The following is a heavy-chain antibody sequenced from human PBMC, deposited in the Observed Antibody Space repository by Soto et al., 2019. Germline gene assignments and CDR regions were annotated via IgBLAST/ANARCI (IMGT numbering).Heavy chain of an antibody. CDR1: GYTFTSYG. J-gene: IGHJ5*02. D-gene: IGHD2-2*01. V-gene: IGHV1-18*01. CDR3: ARYVVVPMSNWFDP. CDR2: ISAYNGNT. Sequence: ASVKVSCKASGYTFTSYGISWVRQAPGQGLEWMGWISAYNGNTNYAQKLQGRVTITADESTSTAYMELSSLRSEDTAVYYCARYVVVPMSNWFDPWGQGTLVTVSS.